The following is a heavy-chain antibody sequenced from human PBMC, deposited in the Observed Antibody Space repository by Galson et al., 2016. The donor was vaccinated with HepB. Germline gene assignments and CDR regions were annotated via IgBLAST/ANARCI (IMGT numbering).Heavy chain of an antibody. D-gene: IGHD1-1*01. CDR1: GFTVSNNY. Sequence: SLRLSCAASGFTVSNNYMNWVRQAPGKGLEWVSVIYGGGDTFYSDSVKGRFTISRDNSKNTLFLQLNRLRAEDTAVYYCARTTLDYLDHWGQGALVTVSS. CDR3: ARTTLDYLDH. CDR2: IYGGGDT. J-gene: IGHJ4*02. V-gene: IGHV3-53*01.